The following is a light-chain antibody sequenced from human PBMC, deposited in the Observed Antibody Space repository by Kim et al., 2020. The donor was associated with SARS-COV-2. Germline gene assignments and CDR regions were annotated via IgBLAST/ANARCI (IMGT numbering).Light chain of an antibody. V-gene: IGKV1-27*01. Sequence: ASVGNRVTTPCRASQAISNYLAWYQQKPGQVPKLLIYGASTLQSGVPSRFSGSGSGTYFTVTISGLQPEDVATYYCQKYNSVPWTFGQGTKVEIK. CDR2: GAS. CDR3: QKYNSVPWT. J-gene: IGKJ1*01. CDR1: QAISNY.